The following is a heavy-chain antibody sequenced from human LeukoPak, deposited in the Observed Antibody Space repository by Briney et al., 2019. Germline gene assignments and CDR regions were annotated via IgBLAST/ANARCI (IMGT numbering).Heavy chain of an antibody. CDR2: ISRSGSTK. CDR3: ARVLRYCSGGNCYSGGLGYMDV. V-gene: IGHV3-11*01. D-gene: IGHD2-15*01. CDR1: GFTFSDYN. Sequence: PGGSLRLSCAASGFTFSDYNMRWIHQAPGKGLEWVSSISRSGSTKYYADSVKGRFTISRDNAKNSLFLQMNSLGAEDTAVYYCARVLRYCSGGNCYSGGLGYMDVWGKGTTVTISS. J-gene: IGHJ6*03.